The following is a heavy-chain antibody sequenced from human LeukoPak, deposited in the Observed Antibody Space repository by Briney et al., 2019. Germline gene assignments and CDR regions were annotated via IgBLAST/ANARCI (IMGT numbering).Heavy chain of an antibody. V-gene: IGHV4-39*01. CDR2: VYYTGST. D-gene: IGHD6-19*01. CDR3: ARHSYRWYSYGRYINYFDY. Sequence: SETLSLTCTVSGDSISTSSYYWGWIRQPPGKGLEWIGSVYYTGSTHYNPSLKSRVTMSVDTSKKQFYLTVTSVTAADTAAYFCARHSYRWYSYGRYINYFDYWGQGTVVTVSS. CDR1: GDSISTSSYY. J-gene: IGHJ4*02.